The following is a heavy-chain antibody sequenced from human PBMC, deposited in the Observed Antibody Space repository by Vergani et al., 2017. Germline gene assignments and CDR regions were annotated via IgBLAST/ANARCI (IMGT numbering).Heavy chain of an antibody. V-gene: IGHV1-24*01. J-gene: IGHJ5*02. CDR2: FDPEDGET. D-gene: IGHD3-10*01. Sequence: QVQLVQSGAEVKKPGASVKVSCKVSGYTLTELSMHWVRQAPGKGLEWMGGFDPEDGETLYAQKFQGRVTMTEETSTDTAYMELSSLRSEDTAVYYCATGAAWFGEHGPWFDPWGQGTLVTVSS. CDR3: ATGAAWFGEHGPWFDP. CDR1: GYTLTELS.